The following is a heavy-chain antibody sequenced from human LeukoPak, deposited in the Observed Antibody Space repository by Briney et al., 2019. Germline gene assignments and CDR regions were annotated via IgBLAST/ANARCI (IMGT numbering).Heavy chain of an antibody. V-gene: IGHV1-2*02. CDR1: GYTFAGYY. J-gene: IGHJ4*02. D-gene: IGHD2-15*01. CDR3: ARGYCSGDSCYNFDY. CDR2: INPNSGGT. Sequence: ASVKVSCKASGYTFAGYYLHWVRQAPGQGLEWMGWINPNSGGTIYAQKFQGSVTMTRDTSISTAYMELSRLRSDDTAVYYCARGYCSGDSCYNFDYWGQGTLVTVSS.